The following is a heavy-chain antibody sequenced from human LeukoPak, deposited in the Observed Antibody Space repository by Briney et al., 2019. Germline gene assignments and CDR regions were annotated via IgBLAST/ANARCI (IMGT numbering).Heavy chain of an antibody. CDR1: GFTFSSYS. Sequence: GGSLRLSCAASGFTFSSYSMNWVRQAPGKGLEWVSSISSSSSYIHYADSVKGRFTISRDNAKNSLYLQMNSLRAEDTAVYYCARDPSRIYYYYYMDVWGKGTTVTVSS. V-gene: IGHV3-21*01. CDR2: ISSSSSYI. J-gene: IGHJ6*03. D-gene: IGHD2-15*01. CDR3: ARDPSRIYYYYYMDV.